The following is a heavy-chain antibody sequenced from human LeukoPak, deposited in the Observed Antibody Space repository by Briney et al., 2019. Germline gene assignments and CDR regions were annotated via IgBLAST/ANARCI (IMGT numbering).Heavy chain of an antibody. J-gene: IGHJ4*02. CDR3: ARDRGAVDSSGYHGYFEC. Sequence: GGSLRLSCAASGFTFNSYYMNWVRQAPGKGLEWVSSISGSNSYVYYADSVKGRFTISRDNAKNSLCLQMNSLGAEDTAVYYCARDRGAVDSSGYHGYFECWGQGTLVTVSS. D-gene: IGHD3-22*01. CDR2: ISGSNSYV. V-gene: IGHV3-21*01. CDR1: GFTFNSYY.